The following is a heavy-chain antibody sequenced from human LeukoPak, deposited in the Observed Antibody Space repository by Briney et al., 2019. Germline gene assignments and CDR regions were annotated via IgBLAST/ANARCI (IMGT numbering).Heavy chain of an antibody. Sequence: GGSLRLSCAASGFSFSSYRMNWVRQAPGKGLEWVSSVSNSGDYIHYADSVKGRFTISRDNSKNTLYLQMNSLRAEDTAVYYCARERELWLYYFDYWGQGTLVTVSS. CDR1: GFSFSSYR. D-gene: IGHD5-18*01. CDR3: ARERELWLYYFDY. V-gene: IGHV3-21*01. CDR2: VSNSGDYI. J-gene: IGHJ4*02.